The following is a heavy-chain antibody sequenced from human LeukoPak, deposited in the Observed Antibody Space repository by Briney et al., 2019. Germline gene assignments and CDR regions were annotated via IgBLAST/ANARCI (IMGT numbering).Heavy chain of an antibody. CDR3: ARSSGAYRSFDY. CDR1: RGSISGYY. D-gene: IGHD1-26*01. CDR2: IYYSGTT. J-gene: IGHJ4*02. Sequence: SETLSLTCTVSRGSISGYYWSWIRQPPGKGLEWIGYIYYSGTTNYNPSLESRVTMSVDTSKNLFSLNLISVTAADTAVYYCARSSGAYRSFDYWGQGTLVPVSS. V-gene: IGHV4-59*12.